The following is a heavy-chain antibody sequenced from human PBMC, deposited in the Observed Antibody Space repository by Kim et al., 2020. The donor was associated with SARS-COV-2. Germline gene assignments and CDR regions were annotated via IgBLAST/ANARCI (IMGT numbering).Heavy chain of an antibody. CDR2: ISGSGGSA. J-gene: IGHJ2*01. V-gene: IGHV3-23*01. Sequence: GGSLRLSCAASGFTFSSYAMSWVRQAPGKGLEWVSAISGSGGSAYYADSVKGRFTISRDNSKNTLYLQMNSLRAEDTAVYYCAKDIETWGGGNWYFDLWGRGTLVTVSS. D-gene: IGHD3-16*01. CDR1: GFTFSSYA. CDR3: AKDIETWGGGNWYFDL.